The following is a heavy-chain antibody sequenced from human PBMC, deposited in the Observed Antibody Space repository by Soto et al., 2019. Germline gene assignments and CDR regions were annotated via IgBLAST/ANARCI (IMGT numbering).Heavy chain of an antibody. CDR3: AISSNWDRPFDF. J-gene: IGHJ4*02. CDR2: INVGNGDT. D-gene: IGHD7-27*01. CDR1: GHTFNTFG. Sequence: ASVKVSCKASGHTFNTFGLHFVRQAPGQGLAWLGRINVGNGDTKYSQELQGRVAITRDTSATTAYMELSNLEDTAVYYCAISSNWDRPFDFWGQGTLVTVSS. V-gene: IGHV1-3*03.